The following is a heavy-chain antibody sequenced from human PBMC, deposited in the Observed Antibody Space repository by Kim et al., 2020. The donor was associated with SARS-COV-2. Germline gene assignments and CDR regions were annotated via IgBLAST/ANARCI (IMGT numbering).Heavy chain of an antibody. CDR1: GFTFSSYG. V-gene: IGHV3-30*18. J-gene: IGHJ6*01. CDR2: ISYDGSNK. Sequence: GGSLRLSCAASGFTFSSYGMHWVRQAPGKGLEWVAVISYDGSNKYYADSVKGRFTISRDNSKNTLYLQMNSLRAEDTAVYYCAKDHVLLWFGELLYSNY. CDR3: AKDHVLLWFGELLYSNY. D-gene: IGHD3-10*01.